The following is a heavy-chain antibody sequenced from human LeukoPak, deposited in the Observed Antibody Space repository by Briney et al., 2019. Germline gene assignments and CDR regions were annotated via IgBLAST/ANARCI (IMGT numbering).Heavy chain of an antibody. Sequence: PGGSLRLSCAASRFTFSSYWMHWVRQAPGKGLVWVSRINSDGSSTSYADSVKGRFTISRDNAKNTLYLQMNRLRVEDAAVYYCARAPVTSCRGAFCYPFDYWGQGTLVTVSS. J-gene: IGHJ4*02. D-gene: IGHD2-15*01. CDR3: ARAPVTSCRGAFCYPFDY. CDR1: RFTFSSYW. CDR2: INSDGSST. V-gene: IGHV3-74*01.